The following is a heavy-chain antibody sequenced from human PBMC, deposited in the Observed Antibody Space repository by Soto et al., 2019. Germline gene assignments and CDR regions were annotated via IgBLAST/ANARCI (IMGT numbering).Heavy chain of an antibody. D-gene: IGHD2-21*02. V-gene: IGHV1-18*01. CDR3: ARVRGHIVVVTAEPDFDY. J-gene: IGHJ4*02. CDR1: GYTFTSYG. Sequence: QVQLVQSGAEVKKPGASVKVSCKASGYTFTSYGISWVRQAPGQGLEWMGWISAYNGNTNYAQKLQGRVTMTTDTHTTTXXMELRSRRSDDTAVYYCARVRGHIVVVTAEPDFDYWGQGTLVTVSS. CDR2: ISAYNGNT.